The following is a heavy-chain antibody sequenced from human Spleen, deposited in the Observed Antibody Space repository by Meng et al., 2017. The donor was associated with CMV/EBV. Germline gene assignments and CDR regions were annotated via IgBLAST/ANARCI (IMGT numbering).Heavy chain of an antibody. CDR1: GFTFSSYA. D-gene: IGHD4-23*01. CDR2: ISYDGSNK. J-gene: IGHJ4*02. V-gene: IGHV3-30*04. Sequence: GESLKISCAASGFTFSSYAMHWVRQAPGKGLEWVAVISYDGSNKYYADSVKGRFTISRDNSKNTLYLQMNSLRAEDTAVYYCARDTSTAGGNSRGDFDYWGQGTLVTVSS. CDR3: ARDTSTAGGNSRGDFDY.